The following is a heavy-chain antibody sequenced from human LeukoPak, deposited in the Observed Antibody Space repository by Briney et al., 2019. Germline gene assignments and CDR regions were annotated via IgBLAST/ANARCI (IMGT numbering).Heavy chain of an antibody. Sequence: ASVKVSCKASGYTFTSYGISWVRQAPGQGLEWMGGFDPEDGETIYAQKFQGRVTMTEDTSTDTAYMELSSLRSEDTAVYYCAATSTYYYDSSGYHYAFDIWGQGTMVTVSS. V-gene: IGHV1-24*01. CDR1: GYTFTSYG. D-gene: IGHD3-22*01. CDR2: FDPEDGET. CDR3: AATSTYYYDSSGYHYAFDI. J-gene: IGHJ3*02.